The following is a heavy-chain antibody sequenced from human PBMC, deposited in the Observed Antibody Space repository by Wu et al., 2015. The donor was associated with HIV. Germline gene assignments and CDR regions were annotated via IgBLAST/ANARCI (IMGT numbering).Heavy chain of an antibody. CDR3: ARVNVIGYYGSGSYGTFDY. CDR2: IIPIFGTA. Sequence: QVQLVQSGAEVKKPGSSVKVSCKASGGTFSSYAISWVRQAPGQGLEWMGGIIPIFGTANYAQKFQGRVTITTDESTSTAYMELSSLRSEDTAVYYCARVNVIGYYGSGSYGTFDYWGQGTLVTVSS. V-gene: IGHV1-69*05. CDR1: GGTFSSYA. D-gene: IGHD3-10*01. J-gene: IGHJ4*02.